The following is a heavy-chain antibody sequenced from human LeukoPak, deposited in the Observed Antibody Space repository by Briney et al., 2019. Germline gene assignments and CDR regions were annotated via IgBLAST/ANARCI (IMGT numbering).Heavy chain of an antibody. CDR3: AKFAMIVVVITADAFDI. D-gene: IGHD3-22*01. V-gene: IGHV3-7*03. CDR2: IKQDGSEK. CDR1: GFTFSSYW. Sequence: GGSLRLSCAASGFTFSSYWMSWVRQAPGKGLEWVANIKQDGSEKYYVDSVKGRFTISRDNSKNTLYLQMNSLRAEDTAVYYCAKFAMIVVVITADAFDIWGQGTMVTVSS. J-gene: IGHJ3*02.